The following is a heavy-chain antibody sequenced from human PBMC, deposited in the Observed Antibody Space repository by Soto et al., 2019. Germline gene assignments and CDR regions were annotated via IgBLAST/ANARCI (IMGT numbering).Heavy chain of an antibody. CDR2: ISSSSSTI. V-gene: IGHV3-48*04. CDR1: GFTFSTYS. J-gene: IGHJ4*02. CDR3: TRDPRASDY. Sequence: GGSLRLSCAASGFTFSTYSMNWVRQAPGKGLEWVSYISSSSSTIFYTDSVKGRFTVSRDNAKNSLYLQMSNLRAEDTAVYYCTRDPRASDYWGQGTLVTVSS.